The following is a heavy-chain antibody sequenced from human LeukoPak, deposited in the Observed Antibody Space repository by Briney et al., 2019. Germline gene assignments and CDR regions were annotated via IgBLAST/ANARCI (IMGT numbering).Heavy chain of an antibody. V-gene: IGHV1-2*02. CDR1: GYTFTVYY. CDR2: INPNSGGT. J-gene: IGHJ4*02. Sequence: GASVKVSCKASGYTFTVYYMHWVRQAPGQGLEWMGWINPNSGGTNYAQKFQGRVTMTRDTSISTAYMELSRLRSDDTAVYYCARGHCGGDCYSAYWGQGTLVTVSS. D-gene: IGHD2-21*02. CDR3: ARGHCGGDCYSAY.